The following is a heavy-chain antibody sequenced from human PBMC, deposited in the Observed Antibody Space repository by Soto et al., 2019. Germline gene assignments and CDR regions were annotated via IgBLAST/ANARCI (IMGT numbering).Heavy chain of an antibody. CDR1: GGPISSGGYS. CDR2: IYHSGST. Sequence: SETLSLTCAVSGGPISSGGYSWSWIRQPPGKGLEWIGYIYHSGSTYYNPSLKSRVTISVDRSKNQFSLKLSSVTAADTAVYYCARGADFWSGYYNGAFDIWGQGTMVTVSS. J-gene: IGHJ3*02. CDR3: ARGADFWSGYYNGAFDI. D-gene: IGHD3-3*01. V-gene: IGHV4-30-2*01.